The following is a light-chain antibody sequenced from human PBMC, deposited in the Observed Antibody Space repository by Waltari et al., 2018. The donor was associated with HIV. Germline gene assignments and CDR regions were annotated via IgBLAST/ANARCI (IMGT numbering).Light chain of an antibody. J-gene: IGLJ2*01. CDR1: SSNIGSNT. CDR2: GDD. CDR3: GVWDDSLSGQAV. V-gene: IGLV1-44*01. Sequence: QSVLTQPASVSGTPGQRVTISCSGSSSNIGSNTFSWYQQLPGAAPKLFIFGDDLRPSGFPDRVAGSKSGTSASLAISGLQFGDEAVYFCGVWDDSLSGQAVFGGGTMLTVL.